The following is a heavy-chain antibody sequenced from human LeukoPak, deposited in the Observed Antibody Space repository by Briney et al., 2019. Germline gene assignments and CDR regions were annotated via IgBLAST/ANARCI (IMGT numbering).Heavy chain of an antibody. CDR1: GFTFSTYA. Sequence: PGGSLRLSCAASGFTFSTYAIHWVRQAPGKGLEWVAVISYDGSNKYYADSVKGGFTISRDNSKNTLYLHMNSLRAEDTAVYYCAKDRFSGSYYDDYWGQGTLVTVSS. J-gene: IGHJ4*02. CDR3: AKDRFSGSYYDDY. D-gene: IGHD1-26*01. V-gene: IGHV3-30-3*01. CDR2: ISYDGSNK.